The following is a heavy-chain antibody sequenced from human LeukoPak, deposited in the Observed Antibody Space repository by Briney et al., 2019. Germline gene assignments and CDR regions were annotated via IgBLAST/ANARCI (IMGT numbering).Heavy chain of an antibody. CDR1: GYTFTSYY. Sequence: AAVKVSCKASGYTFTSYYMHWVRQAPGQGLEWMGIINPSGGSTSYAQKFQGRVTITTDESTSTAYMELSSLRPEDTAEYYCARGGLVPAAYHFQHWGQGTLVTVSS. CDR2: INPSGGST. D-gene: IGHD2-2*01. CDR3: ARGGLVPAAYHFQH. J-gene: IGHJ1*01. V-gene: IGHV1-46*01.